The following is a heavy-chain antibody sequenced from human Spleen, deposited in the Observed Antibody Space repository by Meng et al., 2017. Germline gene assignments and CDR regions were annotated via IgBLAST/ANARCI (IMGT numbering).Heavy chain of an antibody. Sequence: GESLKISCAASGFTFSNYAMSWVRQAPGRGLEWVSGVSGGGGSTYYADSVKGRFTISRDNSKNTLYVQMNSLRGEDTALYYCAKGGGYSYGYVAFWGQGILVTVSS. CDR1: GFTFSNYA. D-gene: IGHD5-18*01. J-gene: IGHJ4*02. CDR2: VSGGGGST. V-gene: IGHV3-23*01. CDR3: AKGGGYSYGYVAF.